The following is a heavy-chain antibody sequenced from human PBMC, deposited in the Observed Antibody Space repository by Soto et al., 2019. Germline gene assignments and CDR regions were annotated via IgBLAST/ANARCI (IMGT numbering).Heavy chain of an antibody. J-gene: IGHJ5*02. V-gene: IGHV1-18*01. CDR1: GYTSVNYG. CDR2: TTADNGKT. CDR3: ATIPRYSRINWFDP. Sequence: ASVKVSCKASGYTSVNYGISWVRQAPGQGLEWMGWTTADNGKTNYAQKFQSRVTMTADTSTDTVYMELSSLRSEDTAVYYCATIPRYSRINWFDPWGQGTLVTVSS. D-gene: IGHD6-13*01.